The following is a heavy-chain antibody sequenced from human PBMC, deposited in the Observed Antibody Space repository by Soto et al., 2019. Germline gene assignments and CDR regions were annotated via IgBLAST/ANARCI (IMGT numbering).Heavy chain of an antibody. D-gene: IGHD3-3*01. V-gene: IGHV3-74*01. CDR2: INSDGSST. J-gene: IGHJ5*02. CDR1: GFTFSSYW. CDR3: ARPYYDFWSGYASSFNWFDP. Sequence: GGSLRLSCAASGFTFSSYWMHWVRQAPGKGLVWVSRINSDGSSTSYADSVKGRFTISRDNAKNTLYLQMNSLRAEDTAVYYCARPYYDFWSGYASSFNWFDPWGQGTLVTVS.